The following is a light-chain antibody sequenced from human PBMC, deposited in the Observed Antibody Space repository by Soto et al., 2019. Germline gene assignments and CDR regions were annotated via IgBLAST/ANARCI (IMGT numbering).Light chain of an antibody. CDR2: EVA. CDR3: SSKTSSGTLDV. V-gene: IGLV2-14*01. J-gene: IGLJ1*01. CDR1: SSDVGGSKY. Sequence: QSALTQPASVSGYPGQSITISCTGTSSDVGGSKYVSWYQQHPGEAPILILYEVAYRPSGVSNRFSGAKSGNTASVTVSGLRAEDEADYYCSSKTSSGTLDVFGTGTKGTVL.